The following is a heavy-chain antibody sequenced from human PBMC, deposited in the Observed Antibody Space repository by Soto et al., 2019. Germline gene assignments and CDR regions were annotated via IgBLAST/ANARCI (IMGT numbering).Heavy chain of an antibody. Sequence: ASETLSLTCTVSGGSISSYYWSWIRQPPGKGLEWIGYIYYSGSTNYNPSLKSRVTISVDTSKNQFSLKLSSVTAADTAVYYCARVQMVYAIRGYYYGMDVWGQGTTVTVS. CDR1: GGSISSYY. J-gene: IGHJ6*02. CDR2: IYYSGST. D-gene: IGHD2-8*01. V-gene: IGHV4-59*01. CDR3: ARVQMVYAIRGYYYGMDV.